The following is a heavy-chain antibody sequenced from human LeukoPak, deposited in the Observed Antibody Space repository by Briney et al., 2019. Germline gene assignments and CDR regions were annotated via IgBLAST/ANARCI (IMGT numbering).Heavy chain of an antibody. CDR3: ARWSQFGSSSVGAHHFDH. V-gene: IGHV3-74*01. CDR2: INSDGSST. CDR1: GLIFSNYY. J-gene: IGHJ4*02. D-gene: IGHD6-6*01. Sequence: PGGSLRLSCAASGLIFSNYYMHWVRQAPGKGLVWVSRINSDGSSTLYADSVKGRFTISRDNAKNTVVLQMNSLSAEDTAVYYCARWSQFGSSSVGAHHFDHWGQGTLVTFSS.